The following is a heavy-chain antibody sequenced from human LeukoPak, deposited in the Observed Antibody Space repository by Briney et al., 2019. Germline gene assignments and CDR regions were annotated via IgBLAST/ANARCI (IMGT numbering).Heavy chain of an antibody. J-gene: IGHJ3*02. CDR2: IIPIFGTA. D-gene: IGHD3-22*01. V-gene: IGHV1-69*05. CDR3: ARDQDYYDSSGYLGAFDI. Sequence: ASVKVSCKASGCTFSSYAISWVRQAPGQGLEWMGGIIPIFGTANYAQKFQGRVTITTDESTSTAYMELSSLRSEDTAVYYCARDQDYYDSSGYLGAFDIWGQGTMVSVSA. CDR1: GCTFSSYA.